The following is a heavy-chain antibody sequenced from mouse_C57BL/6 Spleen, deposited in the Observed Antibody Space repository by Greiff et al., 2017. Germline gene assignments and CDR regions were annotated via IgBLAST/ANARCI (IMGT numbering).Heavy chain of an antibody. D-gene: IGHD2-14*01. V-gene: IGHV1-69*02. Sequence: QVHVKQPGAELVKPGAPVKLSCKASGYTFTSYWMNWVKQRPGRGLEWIGRIDPSDSETHYNQKFKDKATLTVDKSSSTAYIQLSSLTSEDSAVYYCARDYRYQFDVWGAGTTVTVSS. CDR2: IDPSDSET. CDR3: ARDYRYQFDV. CDR1: GYTFTSYW. J-gene: IGHJ1*01.